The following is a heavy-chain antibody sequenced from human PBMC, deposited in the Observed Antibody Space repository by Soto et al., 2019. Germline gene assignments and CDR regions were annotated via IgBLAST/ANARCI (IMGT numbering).Heavy chain of an antibody. J-gene: IGHJ5*02. CDR3: ARVPSKDYYDSRVEWFDP. CDR1: GGSISSGGYY. CDR2: IYYSGST. V-gene: IGHV4-31*03. Sequence: SETLSLACTVSGGSISSGGYYWSWIRQHPGKGLEWIGYIYYSGSTYYNPSLKSRVTISVDTSKNQFSLKLISVTAEEKAVYYCARVPSKDYYDSRVEWFDPWGQGPLVTVSS. D-gene: IGHD3-22*01.